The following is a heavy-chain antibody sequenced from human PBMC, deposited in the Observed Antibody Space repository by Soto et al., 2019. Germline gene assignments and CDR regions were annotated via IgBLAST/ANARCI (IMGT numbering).Heavy chain of an antibody. J-gene: IGHJ6*02. D-gene: IGHD3-9*01. Sequence: GGSLRLSCAASGFPFSSYWMHWVRQAPGKGLVWVSRINSDGSSTSYADSVKGRFTISRDNAKNTLYLQMNSLRAEDTAVYYCARDLSPTLRYFDWAPRHGMDVWGQGTTVTVS. CDR1: GFPFSSYW. V-gene: IGHV3-74*01. CDR3: ARDLSPTLRYFDWAPRHGMDV. CDR2: INSDGSST.